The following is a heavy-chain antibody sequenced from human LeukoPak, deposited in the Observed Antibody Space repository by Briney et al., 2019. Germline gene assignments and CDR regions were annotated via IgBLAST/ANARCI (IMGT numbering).Heavy chain of an antibody. V-gene: IGHV4-34*01. D-gene: IGHD5-18*01. CDR1: GGSFSGYY. CDR2: INHSGST. CDR3: ARGRTAIDY. J-gene: IGHJ4*02. Sequence: SETLSLTCAVYGGSFSGYYWSWIRQPPGKGLEWIGEINHSGSTNYNPSLKSRVAISVDTSKNQFSLKLSSVTAADTAVYYCARGRTAIDYWGQGTLVTVSS.